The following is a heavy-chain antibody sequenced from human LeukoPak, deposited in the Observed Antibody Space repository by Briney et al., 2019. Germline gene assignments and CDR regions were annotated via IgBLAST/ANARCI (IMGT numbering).Heavy chain of an antibody. CDR3: ARASGSYWWFDS. V-gene: IGHV1-2*02. CDR1: GYTFTGYY. Sequence: ASVKVSCKSSGYTFTGYYMHWVRQAPGQGLEWMGCVNPNSGDTNYAQKFQGSVTMTRDTSISTVYMELSRLRSDDTAVYYCARASGSYWWFDSWGQGTLVTVSS. J-gene: IGHJ5*01. CDR2: VNPNSGDT. D-gene: IGHD1-26*01.